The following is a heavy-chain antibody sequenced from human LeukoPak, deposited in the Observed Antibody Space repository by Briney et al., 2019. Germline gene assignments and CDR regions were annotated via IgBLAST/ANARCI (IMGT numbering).Heavy chain of an antibody. CDR1: YGSISSSSYY. J-gene: IGHJ4*02. CDR3: ARGPLLWFGEPRRLDY. CDR2: IYYSGST. Sequence: PETLSLTCTVSYGSISSSSYYWGWIRQPPGKGLECIGTIYYSGSTYYNPSLTSRVTISVDTSENQFSLKLTSVTAADTAVYYCARGPLLWFGEPRRLDYWGQGTLVTVSS. V-gene: IGHV4-39*01. D-gene: IGHD3-10*01.